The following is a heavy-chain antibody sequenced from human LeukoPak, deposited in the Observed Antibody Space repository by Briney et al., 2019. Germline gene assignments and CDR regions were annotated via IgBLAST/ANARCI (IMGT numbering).Heavy chain of an antibody. V-gene: IGHV3-20*04. Sequence: GGSLRLSCAASGFTFDDYGMSWVRQVPGKGLEWVSGTNWNGGSTGYADSVKGRFTISRDNAENPLYLQMNSLRAEDTALYYCARGTYSSNWFLHYWGQGTLVTVSS. CDR3: ARGTYSSNWFLHY. D-gene: IGHD6-13*01. CDR1: GFTFDDYG. J-gene: IGHJ4*02. CDR2: TNWNGGST.